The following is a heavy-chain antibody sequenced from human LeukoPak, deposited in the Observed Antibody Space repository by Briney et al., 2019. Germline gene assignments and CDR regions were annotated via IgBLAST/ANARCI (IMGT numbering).Heavy chain of an antibody. J-gene: IGHJ4*02. Sequence: SETLSLTCTVSASSITSTYYWAWFRPPPGKGLEWIATVFRLQTVRTFNNPSLESRVTMSLDPSQNQFSLNLTSVTAADTALYFCARVLHAPYLIDSWGQGTLVTVSS. D-gene: IGHD2-8*01. CDR1: ASSITSTYY. CDR3: ARVLHAPYLIDS. CDR2: VFRLQTVRT. V-gene: IGHV4-38-2*02.